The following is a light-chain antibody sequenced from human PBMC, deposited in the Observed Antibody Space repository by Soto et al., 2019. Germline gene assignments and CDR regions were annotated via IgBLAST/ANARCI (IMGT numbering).Light chain of an antibody. Sequence: AIQMTQSPSSLSASVGDRVTITCRASQGIRNDLGWYQQKPGKAPKLLICSASSLQSGVPSRFSGSGSGTDFTLTISSLQPEDFATYYCLQDYNSPWTFGQGTKVEIK. CDR2: SAS. V-gene: IGKV1-6*01. CDR3: LQDYNSPWT. CDR1: QGIRND. J-gene: IGKJ1*01.